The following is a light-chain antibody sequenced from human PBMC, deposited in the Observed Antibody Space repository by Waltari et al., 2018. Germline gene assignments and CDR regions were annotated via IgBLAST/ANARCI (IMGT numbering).Light chain of an antibody. CDR1: QSVLSSSDNKNY. CDR2: WSS. J-gene: IGKJ4*01. CDR3: QHYYTSPPT. V-gene: IGKV4-1*01. Sequence: DIVMTQSPDSLAVSLGERATINCKSSQSVLSSSDNKNYLAWYQQKPGQPPKLFIYWSSTRESGVPDQFSGSGSGTDFALTISSLQAEDVAVYYCQHYYTSPPTFGGGTKVEIK.